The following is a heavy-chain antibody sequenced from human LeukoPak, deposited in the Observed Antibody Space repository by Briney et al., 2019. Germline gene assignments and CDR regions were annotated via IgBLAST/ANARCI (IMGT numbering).Heavy chain of an antibody. CDR2: IYSGGST. D-gene: IGHD6-13*01. V-gene: IGHV3-66*01. CDR1: GFTVSSNY. Sequence: GGSLRLSCAASGFTVSSNYMSWVRQAPGKGLEWVSVIYSGGSTYYADSVKGRFTISRDNSKNTLYLQMNSLRAEDTAVYYCARAAAAADLDYWGQGTLVTVSS. J-gene: IGHJ4*02. CDR3: ARAAAAADLDY.